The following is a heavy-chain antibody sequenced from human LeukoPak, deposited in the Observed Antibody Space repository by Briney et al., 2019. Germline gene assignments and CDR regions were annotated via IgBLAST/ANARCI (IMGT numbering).Heavy chain of an antibody. V-gene: IGHV4-34*01. CDR2: INHSGST. CDR3: ARVSWSPGTSYYYMDV. J-gene: IGHJ6*03. Sequence: SETLSLTCAVYGGSFSGYYWSWIRQPPGKGLEWIGEINHSGSTNYNPSLKSRVTISVDTSKNQFSLKLSSVTAADTAVYYCARVSWSPGTSYYYMDVWGKGTTITVSS. D-gene: IGHD1-1*01. CDR1: GGSFSGYY.